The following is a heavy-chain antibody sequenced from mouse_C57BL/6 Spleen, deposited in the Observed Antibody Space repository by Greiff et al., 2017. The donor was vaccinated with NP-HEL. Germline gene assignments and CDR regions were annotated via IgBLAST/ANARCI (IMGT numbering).Heavy chain of an antibody. CDR1: GYTFTDYN. J-gene: IGHJ4*01. V-gene: IGHV1-18*01. CDR2: INPNNGGT. Sequence: EVQLQQSGPELVKPGASVKIPCKASGYTFTDYNMDWVKQSHGRSLEWIGDINPNNGGTIYNQKFKGKATLTVDKSSSTAYMELRSLTSEDTAVYYCARRLEWLRRDYYAMDYWGQGTSVTVSS. D-gene: IGHD2-2*01. CDR3: ARRLEWLRRDYYAMDY.